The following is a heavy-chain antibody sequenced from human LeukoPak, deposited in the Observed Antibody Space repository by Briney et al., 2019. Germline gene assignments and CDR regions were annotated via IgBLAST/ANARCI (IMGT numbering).Heavy chain of an antibody. Sequence: GGSLRLSCAASGFAFSKHAMNWVRQAPGKGLEWEANIKQDGSEKYYVDSVKGRFTISRDNAKNSLYLQMNSLRAEDTAVYYCARGRSGATIYYYYMDVWGKGTTVTVSS. CDR1: GFAFSKHA. D-gene: IGHD1-26*01. CDR2: IKQDGSEK. CDR3: ARGRSGATIYYYYMDV. V-gene: IGHV3-7*01. J-gene: IGHJ6*03.